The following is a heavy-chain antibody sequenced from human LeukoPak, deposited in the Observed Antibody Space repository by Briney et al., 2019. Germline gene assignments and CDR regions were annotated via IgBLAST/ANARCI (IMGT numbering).Heavy chain of an antibody. CDR1: GFTFSSYS. J-gene: IGHJ5*02. CDR3: ARDDYGDYVRWFDP. V-gene: IGHV3-21*01. Sequence: GGSLRLSCAASGFTFSSYSMNWVRQAPGKGLEWVSSISSSSSYIYYADSVKGRFTISRDNAKNSLYLQMNSLRAEDTAVYYCARDDYGDYVRWFDPWGQEPWSPSPQ. D-gene: IGHD4-17*01. CDR2: ISSSSSYI.